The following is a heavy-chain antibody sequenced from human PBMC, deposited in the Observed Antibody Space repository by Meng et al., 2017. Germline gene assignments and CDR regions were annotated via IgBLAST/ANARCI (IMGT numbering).Heavy chain of an antibody. D-gene: IGHD3-22*01. CDR1: GGSFSGYY. J-gene: IGHJ4*02. Sequence: SETLSLTCAVYGGSFSGYYWSWIRQPPGKGLEWTGEINHSGSTNYNPSLKSRVTISVDTSKNQFSLKLSSVTAADTAVYYCARVPTINYYDSSGYEDYWGQGTLVTVSS. CDR2: INHSGST. CDR3: ARVPTINYYDSSGYEDY. V-gene: IGHV4-34*01.